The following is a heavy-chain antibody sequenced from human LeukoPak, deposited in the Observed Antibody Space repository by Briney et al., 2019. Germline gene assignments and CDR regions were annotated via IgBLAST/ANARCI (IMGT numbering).Heavy chain of an antibody. CDR3: AKDMYTYKHTYVWGSYRPGDH. Sequence: GGSLRLSCAASGFTFSNYAMSWVRQAPGKGLEWVSALSGTGAITYYADSVKGRFTISRDNSMNTLYLQMNSLRAEDTAVYYCAKDMYTYKHTYVWGSYRPGDHWGQGTLVTVSS. J-gene: IGHJ4*02. CDR1: GFTFSNYA. D-gene: IGHD3-16*02. CDR2: LSGTGAIT. V-gene: IGHV3-23*01.